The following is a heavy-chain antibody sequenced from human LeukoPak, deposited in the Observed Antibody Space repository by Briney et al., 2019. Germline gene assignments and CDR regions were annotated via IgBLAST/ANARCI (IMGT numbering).Heavy chain of an antibody. CDR1: GFTFSTYF. J-gene: IGHJ4*02. D-gene: IGHD3-22*01. CDR2: ISSNGGST. Sequence: GGSLRLSCSASGFTFSTYFMHWGRQAPGKGLEYVSAISSNGGSTYYADSVKGRFTISRDNSKDTLYLQMSSLRAEDTAVYHCVKDDSYYYDSSGYPHWGQGTLVTVSS. CDR3: VKDDSYYYDSSGYPH. V-gene: IGHV3-64D*09.